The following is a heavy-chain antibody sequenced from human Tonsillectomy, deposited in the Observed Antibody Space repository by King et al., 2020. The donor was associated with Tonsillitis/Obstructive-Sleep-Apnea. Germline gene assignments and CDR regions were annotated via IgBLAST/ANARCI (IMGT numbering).Heavy chain of an antibody. CDR1: GYTFTGYY. D-gene: IGHD3-3*01. CDR3: AREIWSGYYAGSYYGMDV. CDR2: INPNSGGT. J-gene: IGHJ6*02. V-gene: IGHV1-2*02. Sequence: QVQLVESGAEVKKPGASVKVSCKASGYTFTGYYMHWVRQAPGQGLEWMGWINPNSGGTNYAQKFQGRVTMTRDTSITTAYMDLSRLRSDDTAVHYCAREIWSGYYAGSYYGMDVWGQGTTVTVSS.